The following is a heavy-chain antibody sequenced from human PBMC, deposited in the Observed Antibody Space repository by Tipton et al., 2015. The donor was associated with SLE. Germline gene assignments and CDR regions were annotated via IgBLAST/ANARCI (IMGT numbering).Heavy chain of an antibody. CDR1: GYSISSGYY. V-gene: IGHV4-38-2*02. CDR2: IYHSGST. D-gene: IGHD1-1*01. Sequence: TLSLTCTVSGYSISSGYYWGWIRHPPGKGLEWIGSIYHSGSTNYNPSLKSRVTISVDTSKNQFSLKLSSVTAADTAVYYCARGVLRPFDYWGQGTLVTVSS. J-gene: IGHJ4*02. CDR3: ARGVLRPFDY.